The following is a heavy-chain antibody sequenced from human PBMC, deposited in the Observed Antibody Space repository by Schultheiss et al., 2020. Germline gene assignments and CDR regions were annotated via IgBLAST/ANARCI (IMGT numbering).Heavy chain of an antibody. D-gene: IGHD5/OR15-5a*01. CDR1: GFTFSSYG. CDR2: ISSSSSYI. J-gene: IGHJ5*02. V-gene: IGHV3-21*01. CDR3: ARQAVSTNWFDP. Sequence: GGSLRLSCAASGFTFSSYGMHWVRQAPGKGLEWVSSISSSSSYIYYADSVKGRFTISRDNAKKSLYLQMNSLRAEDTAVYYCARQAVSTNWFDPWGQGTLVTVSS.